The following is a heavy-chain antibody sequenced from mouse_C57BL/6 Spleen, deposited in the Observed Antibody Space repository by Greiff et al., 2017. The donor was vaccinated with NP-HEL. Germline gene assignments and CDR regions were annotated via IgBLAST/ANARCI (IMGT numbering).Heavy chain of an antibody. Sequence: EVKLVESGGGLVKPGGSLKLSCAASGFTFSSYTMSWVRQTPEKRLEWVATISGGGGNTYYPDSVKGRFTISRDNAKNTLYLQMSSLRSEDTALYYCARHTIQTGFYWYFDVWGTGTTVTVSS. J-gene: IGHJ1*03. CDR3: ARHTIQTGFYWYFDV. CDR2: ISGGGGNT. CDR1: GFTFSSYT. V-gene: IGHV5-9*01. D-gene: IGHD4-1*01.